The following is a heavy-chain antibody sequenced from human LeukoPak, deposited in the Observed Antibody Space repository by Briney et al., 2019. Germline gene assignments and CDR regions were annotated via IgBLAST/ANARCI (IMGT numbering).Heavy chain of an antibody. J-gene: IGHJ4*02. CDR3: ARDSSRITIFGVVIDFDY. V-gene: IGHV1-18*01. Sequence: GASVKVSCKASGYTFTSYGISWVRQAPGQGLEWMGWISAYNGNTNYAQKLQGRVTMTTDTSTSTAYMELRSLRSDDTAVYYCARDSSRITIFGVVIDFDYWGQGTLVTVSS. CDR1: GYTFTSYG. CDR2: ISAYNGNT. D-gene: IGHD3-3*01.